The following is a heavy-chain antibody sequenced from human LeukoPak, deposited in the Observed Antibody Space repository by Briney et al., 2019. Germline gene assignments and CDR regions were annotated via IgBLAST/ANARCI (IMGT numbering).Heavy chain of an antibody. J-gene: IGHJ4*02. CDR2: VYYSGNT. Sequence: SETLSLTCTVSGGSISSYYWSWIRQPPGKGLEWIGNVYYSGNTNYNPSLKSRVTISVDTSKNQFSLKLSSVTAADTAVYYCAKGIPGDCWGQGTLVTVSS. CDR3: AKGIPGDC. V-gene: IGHV4-59*01. CDR1: GGSISSYY.